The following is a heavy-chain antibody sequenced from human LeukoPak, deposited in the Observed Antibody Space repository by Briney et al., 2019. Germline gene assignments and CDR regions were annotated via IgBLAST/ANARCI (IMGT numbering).Heavy chain of an antibody. D-gene: IGHD5-24*01. CDR2: IWYDGSNK. CDR3: AKGRWVQPAGYFDF. CDR1: EFTFSDSG. V-gene: IGHV3-33*06. Sequence: GGSLRLSCAASEFTFSDSGMYWVRQSPGKGLEWVALIWYDGSNKYYADSVKGRFTISRDNSKNTLYLQVNSLRAEDTAVYYCAKGRWVQPAGYFDFSGQGTLVTVSA. J-gene: IGHJ4*02.